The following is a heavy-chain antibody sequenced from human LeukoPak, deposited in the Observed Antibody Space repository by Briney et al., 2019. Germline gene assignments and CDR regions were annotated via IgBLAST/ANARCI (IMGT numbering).Heavy chain of an antibody. V-gene: IGHV3-66*01. J-gene: IGHJ4*02. Sequence: GGSLRLSCTVSGFTVSSNYMSWVRQAPGKGLEWVSVIYSGGSTYYADSVKGRFTISRDNSKNTLYLQMNSLRAEDTAVYYCARAGMVRGVITFDYWGQGTLVTVSS. CDR2: IYSGGST. CDR1: GFTVSSNY. CDR3: ARAGMVRGVITFDY. D-gene: IGHD3-10*01.